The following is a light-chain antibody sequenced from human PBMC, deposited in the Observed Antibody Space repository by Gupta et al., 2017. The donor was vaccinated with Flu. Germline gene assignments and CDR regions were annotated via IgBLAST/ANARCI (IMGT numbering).Light chain of an antibody. CDR3: QQYYNWPPYT. Sequence: SVSPGERATLSCRANQNVGRDLAWYQQKPGQAPRLLIYGASTRATGIPASFSGSGSGTEFTLTISSLQSEDFAVYYCQQYYNWPPYTFGQGTKLEIK. CDR1: QNVGRD. V-gene: IGKV3-15*01. J-gene: IGKJ2*01. CDR2: GAS.